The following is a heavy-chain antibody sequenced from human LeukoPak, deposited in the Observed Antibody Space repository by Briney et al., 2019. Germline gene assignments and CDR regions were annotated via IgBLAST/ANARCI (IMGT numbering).Heavy chain of an antibody. CDR2: VIPILGTT. V-gene: IGHV1-69*05. J-gene: IGHJ6*03. CDR3: ARSDHYDFWSGYYKEGNYYYYYMDV. CDR1: GTTFSRSA. D-gene: IGHD3-3*01. Sequence: GASVKVSCKASGTTFSRSAISWVRQAPGQGLEWMGGVIPILGTTNYAQKFQDRVSITTDESTSTAYMEVSSLRSEDTAVYYCARSDHYDFWSGYYKEGNYYYYYMDVWGKGTAVTVSS.